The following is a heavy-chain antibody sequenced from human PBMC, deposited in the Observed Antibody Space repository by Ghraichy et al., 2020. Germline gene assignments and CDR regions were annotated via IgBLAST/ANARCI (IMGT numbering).Heavy chain of an antibody. D-gene: IGHD1-1*01. V-gene: IGHV4-34*01. CDR2: INHSGST. J-gene: IGHJ5*02. CDR1: GGSFSGYY. Sequence: SETLSLTCAVYGGSFSGYYWSWIRQPPGKGLEWIGEINHSGSTNYNPSLKSRVTISVDTSKNQFSLKLSSVTAADTAVYYCARGGMSLSTYARTRYRNWFDPWGQGTLVTVSS. CDR3: ARGGMSLSTYARTRYRNWFDP.